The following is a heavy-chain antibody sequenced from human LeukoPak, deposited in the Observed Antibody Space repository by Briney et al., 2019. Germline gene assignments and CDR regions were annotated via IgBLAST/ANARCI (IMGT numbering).Heavy chain of an antibody. V-gene: IGHV3-30-3*01. CDR1: GFTFSSYA. J-gene: IGHJ5*02. Sequence: GGSLRLSCAASGFTFSSYAMHWVRQAPGKGLEWVAVISYDGSNKYYADSVKGRFTISRDNSKNTLYLQMNSLRAEDTAVYYCARGDCSSTSCYDTPFENWFDPWGQGTLVTVSS. CDR3: ARGDCSSTSCYDTPFENWFDP. D-gene: IGHD2-2*01. CDR2: ISYDGSNK.